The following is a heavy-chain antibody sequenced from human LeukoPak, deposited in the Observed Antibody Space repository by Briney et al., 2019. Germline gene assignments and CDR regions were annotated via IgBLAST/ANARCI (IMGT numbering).Heavy chain of an antibody. V-gene: IGHV3-15*01. Sequence: GGSLRLSCAASGFTFSNAWMSWVRQAPGKGLEWVGRIKSKTDGGTTDYAAPVKGRFTISRDNSQNTLYLQMNSLKTEDTAVYYCTTGAPRAYSGSYSNCWGQGTLVTVSS. J-gene: IGHJ4*02. CDR1: GFTFSNAW. D-gene: IGHD1-26*01. CDR2: IKSKTDGGTT. CDR3: TTGAPRAYSGSYSNC.